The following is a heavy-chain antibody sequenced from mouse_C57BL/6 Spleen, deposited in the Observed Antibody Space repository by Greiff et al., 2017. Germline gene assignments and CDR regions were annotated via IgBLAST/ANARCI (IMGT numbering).Heavy chain of an antibody. J-gene: IGHJ4*01. CDR1: GFTFSSYA. CDR2: ISSGGDYI. Sequence: EVQVVESGEGLVKPGGSLKLSCAASGFTFSSYAMSWVRQTPEKRLEWVAYISSGGDYIYYADTVKGRFTISRDNARNTLYLQMSSLKSEDTAMYYCTRAEDYYAMDYWGQGTSVTASS. V-gene: IGHV5-9-1*02. CDR3: TRAEDYYAMDY.